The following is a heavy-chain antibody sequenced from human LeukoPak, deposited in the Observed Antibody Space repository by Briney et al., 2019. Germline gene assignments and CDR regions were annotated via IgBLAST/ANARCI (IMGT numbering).Heavy chain of an antibody. D-gene: IGHD3-10*02. CDR1: GFTFSSYA. CDR3: AELGITMIGGV. V-gene: IGHV3-30*04. Sequence: PGGSLRLSCAASGFTFSSYAMHWVRQAPGKGLGWVALIPYDGSNKYYADSVKGRFTISRDNAKNSLYLQMNSLRAEDTAVYYCAELGITMIGGVWGKGTTVTISS. CDR2: IPYDGSNK. J-gene: IGHJ6*04.